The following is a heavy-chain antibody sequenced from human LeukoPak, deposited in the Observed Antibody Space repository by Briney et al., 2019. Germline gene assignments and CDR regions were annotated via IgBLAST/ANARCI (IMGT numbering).Heavy chain of an antibody. CDR2: INHSGST. CDR1: GGSFSGYY. Sequence: TASETLSLTCAVYGGSFSGYYWSWIRQPPGKGLEWIGEINHSGSTNYNPSLKSRVTISVDTSKNQFSLKLSSVTAADTAVYYCARGNGGKAPYYYYYYMDVWGKGTTVTVSS. D-gene: IGHD4-23*01. V-gene: IGHV4-34*01. CDR3: ARGNGGKAPYYYYYYMDV. J-gene: IGHJ6*03.